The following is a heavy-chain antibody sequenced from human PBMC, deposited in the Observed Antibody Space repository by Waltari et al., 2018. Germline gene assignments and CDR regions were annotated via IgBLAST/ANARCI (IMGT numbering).Heavy chain of an antibody. CDR1: GYTFTGYY. CDR3: ARDLITMVRGVIQTSYGMDV. J-gene: IGHJ6*02. CDR2: INPNSGGT. Sequence: QVQLVQSGAEVKKPGASVKVSCKASGYTFTGYYMHWVRQAPGQGLEWMGWINPNSGGTNYAQKFQGRVTMTRDTSISTAYMELSRLRSDDTAVYYCARDLITMVRGVIQTSYGMDVWGQGTTVTVSS. V-gene: IGHV1-2*02. D-gene: IGHD3-10*01.